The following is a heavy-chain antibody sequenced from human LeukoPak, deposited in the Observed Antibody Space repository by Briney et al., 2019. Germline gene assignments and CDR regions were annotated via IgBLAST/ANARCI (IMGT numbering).Heavy chain of an antibody. J-gene: IGHJ4*02. CDR3: ARLPRWGDYYFDY. V-gene: IGHV4-4*09. CDR2: IYTSGST. Sequence: SETLSLTCTVSGGSINNYYWSWIRQPPGKGLEWIGYIYTSGSTNYNPSLKSRVTISVDTSKSQFSLKLSSVTAADTAVYYCARLPRWGDYYFDYWGQGILVTVPS. CDR1: GGSINNYY. D-gene: IGHD4-23*01.